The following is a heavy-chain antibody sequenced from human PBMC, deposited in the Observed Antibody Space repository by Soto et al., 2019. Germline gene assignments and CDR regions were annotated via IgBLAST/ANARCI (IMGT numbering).Heavy chain of an antibody. J-gene: IGHJ4*02. D-gene: IGHD2-8*02. CDR2: INSAGTP. CDR3: ARDWSEDY. V-gene: IGHV3-23*01. CDR1: GFTFSTYA. Sequence: EVQLLESGGGFVQPGGSLRLSCAASGFTFSTYAMTWVRQAPGKGLEWVSVINSAGTPYYADSVKGRFTISRDNAKDTLYLQMNGLRAEDTAVYYCARDWSEDYWGQGTLVTVSS.